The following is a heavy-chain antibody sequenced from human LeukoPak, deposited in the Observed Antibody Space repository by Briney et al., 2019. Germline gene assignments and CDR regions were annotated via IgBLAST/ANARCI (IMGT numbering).Heavy chain of an antibody. CDR1: GDSVSSNSAA. Sequence: SQTLSLTCAISGDSVSSNSAARNWIRQSPSRGLEWLGRTYYRSKWYKDYAISVKSRIIINPDTSKNQFSLQLNSVTPEDTAVYYCARAMITFGGVIVIDYWGQGTLVTVSS. D-gene: IGHD3-16*02. V-gene: IGHV6-1*01. CDR3: ARAMITFGGVIVIDY. J-gene: IGHJ4*02. CDR2: TYYRSKWYK.